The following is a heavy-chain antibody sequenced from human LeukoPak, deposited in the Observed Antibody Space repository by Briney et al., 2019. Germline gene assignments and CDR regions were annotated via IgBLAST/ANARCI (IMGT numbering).Heavy chain of an antibody. CDR3: AREYSASEH. D-gene: IGHD5-12*01. Sequence: ASVKVSCKASGYTFVGYYLHWVRQPPGQGLEWMAWIDPYTGNTHYAQKFQGRITVTRDTSVSTTYMELSWLTSDDTARYYCAREYSASEHWGQGTLVTVSS. CDR2: IDPYTGNT. V-gene: IGHV1-2*02. CDR1: GYTFVGYY. J-gene: IGHJ4*02.